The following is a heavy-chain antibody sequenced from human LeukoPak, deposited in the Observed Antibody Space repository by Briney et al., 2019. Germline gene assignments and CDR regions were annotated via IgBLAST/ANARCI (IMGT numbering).Heavy chain of an antibody. V-gene: IGHV3-30-3*01. CDR2: ISYDGSNK. Sequence: GGSLRLSCAASGFTFSSYAMSRVRQAPGKGLEWVAVISYDGSNKYYADSVKGRFTISRDNSKNTLYLQMNSLRAEDTAVYYCARGGSGDFDYWGQGTLVTVSS. CDR1: GFTFSSYA. D-gene: IGHD6-19*01. J-gene: IGHJ4*02. CDR3: ARGGSGDFDY.